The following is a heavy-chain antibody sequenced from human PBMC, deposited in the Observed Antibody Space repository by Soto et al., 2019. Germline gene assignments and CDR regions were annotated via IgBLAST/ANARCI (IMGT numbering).Heavy chain of an antibody. CDR3: VRYSSVREAAALPLDF. CDR2: IKETTDVP. D-gene: IGHD6-13*01. Sequence: DVQLLESGGGSIQPGGSLRLSCATSGFTFSNYAMSWVRQAPGKGLEWVSGIKETTDVPYYADSVKGRFTISRDHSKNTLYLQMDSLRGEETAVYYGVRYSSVREAAALPLDFWGQGTMVTVSS. V-gene: IGHV3-23*01. J-gene: IGHJ4*02. CDR1: GFTFSNYA.